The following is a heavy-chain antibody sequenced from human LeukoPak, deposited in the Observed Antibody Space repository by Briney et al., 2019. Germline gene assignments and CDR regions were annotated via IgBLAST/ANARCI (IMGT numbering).Heavy chain of an antibody. D-gene: IGHD3-22*01. CDR2: IYYSGST. V-gene: IGHV4-39*07. CDR1: GGSISSSSYY. CDR3: ARDGPRGHYYYDSSGPNWFDP. J-gene: IGHJ5*02. Sequence: SETLSLTCTVSGGSISSSSYYWGWIRQPPGKGLEWIGSIYYSGSTYYNPSLKSRVTISVDTSKNQFSLKLSSVTAADTAVYYCARDGPRGHYYYDSSGPNWFDPWGQGTLVTVSS.